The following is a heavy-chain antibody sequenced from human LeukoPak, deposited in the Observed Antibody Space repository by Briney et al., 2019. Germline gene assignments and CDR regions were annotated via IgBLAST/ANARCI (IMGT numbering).Heavy chain of an antibody. D-gene: IGHD2-15*01. CDR2: INPNSGGT. Sequence: VASVKVSCKASGYTFTGYYMHWVRQAPGQGLEWMGWINPNSGGTNYAQKFQGRVTMTRDTSISTAYMELSRLRSDDTAVYYCARDGEMVAAATVIIPYYFDYWGQGTLVTVSS. V-gene: IGHV1-2*02. CDR3: ARDGEMVAAATVIIPYYFDY. J-gene: IGHJ4*02. CDR1: GYTFTGYY.